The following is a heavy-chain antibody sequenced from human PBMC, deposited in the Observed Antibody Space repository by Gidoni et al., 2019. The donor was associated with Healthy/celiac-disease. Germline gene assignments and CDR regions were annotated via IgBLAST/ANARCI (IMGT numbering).Heavy chain of an antibody. Sequence: QVQLVQSGAEVKKPGSSVKVSCTASGGTFSSYAISWVRTAPGQGLAWMGGIIPIFGTANYAQKFQGRVTITADESTSTAYMELSSLRSEDTAVYYCARSTAYCSGGSCYRYYYYYGMDVWGQGTTVTVSS. J-gene: IGHJ6*02. CDR1: GGTFSSYA. CDR3: ARSTAYCSGGSCYRYYYYYGMDV. CDR2: IIPIFGTA. D-gene: IGHD2-15*01. V-gene: IGHV1-69*01.